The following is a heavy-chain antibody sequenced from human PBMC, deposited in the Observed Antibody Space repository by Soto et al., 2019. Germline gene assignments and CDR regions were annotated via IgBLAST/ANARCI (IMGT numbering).Heavy chain of an antibody. J-gene: IGHJ4*02. V-gene: IGHV2-26*01. D-gene: IGHD3-22*01. Sequence: SGPTLVNPTETVTLTSSVSGFSLPDTRMGVSWIRQAPGKALEWLAHIISNDDKSYSTSLKSRLTISKHTSKSQVVLRMTNMDPVDTGGYYSARDLFYSDSDGYYFEIDYWGPGTLVTVSS. CDR1: GFSLPDTRMG. CDR3: ARDLFYSDSDGYYFEIDY. CDR2: IISNDDK.